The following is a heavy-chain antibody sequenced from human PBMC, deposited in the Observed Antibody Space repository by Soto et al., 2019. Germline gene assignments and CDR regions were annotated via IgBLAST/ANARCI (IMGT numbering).Heavy chain of an antibody. CDR1: GDSISSGY. CDR2: MYYSGSF. D-gene: IGHD3-22*01. CDR3: ARAYYDTVGFGLDP. J-gene: IGHJ5*02. V-gene: IGHV4-59*01. Sequence: PSETLSLTCSVSGDSISSGYWTWIRQPPGRGLEWIGYMYYSGSFNYNPSLESRVSISVDTSKNQFFLMLSSVTAADTAVYYWARAYYDTVGFGLDPWGKGALVTVSS.